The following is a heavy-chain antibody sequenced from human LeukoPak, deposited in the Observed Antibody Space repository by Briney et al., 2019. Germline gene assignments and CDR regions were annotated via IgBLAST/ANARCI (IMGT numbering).Heavy chain of an antibody. CDR1: GDSISSSTYY. CDR2: IYFGGGT. J-gene: IGHJ4*02. Sequence: SETLSLTCTVSGDSISSSTYYWGWIRQPPGKGLEWIGSIYFGGGTYYNPSLKSRITISVDGSKNQFSLRLTSTAAADTAVYYCARGRPFLGNLFWGQGTLVTVSS. D-gene: IGHD4-23*01. CDR3: ARGRPFLGNLF. V-gene: IGHV4-39*07.